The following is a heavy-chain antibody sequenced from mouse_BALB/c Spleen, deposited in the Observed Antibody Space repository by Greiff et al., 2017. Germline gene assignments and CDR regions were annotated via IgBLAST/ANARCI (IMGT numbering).Heavy chain of an antibody. D-gene: IGHD2-4*01. J-gene: IGHJ2*01. V-gene: IGHV1-4*01. CDR3: ARGITIYFDY. Sequence: VQRVESGAELARPGASVKMSCKASGYTFTSYTMHWVKQRPGQGLEWIGYINPSSGYTNYNQKFKDKATLTADKSSSTAYMQLSSLTSEDSAVYYCARGITIYFDYWGQGTTLTVSS. CDR2: INPSSGYT. CDR1: GYTFTSYT.